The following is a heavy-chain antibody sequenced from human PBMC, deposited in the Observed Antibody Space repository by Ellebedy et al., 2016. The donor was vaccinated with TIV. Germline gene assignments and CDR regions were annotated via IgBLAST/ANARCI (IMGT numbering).Heavy chain of an antibody. V-gene: IGHV3-23*01. CDR3: GRAREPGYFAYYYYGMDV. J-gene: IGHJ6*02. D-gene: IGHD3-9*01. Sequence: GESLKISCAASGFTFSNYAMCWVRQAPGKGLEWVSTISGSNTYYADSVKGRFTVARDNAKNSLYLQMNSLRGDDTAVYYCGRAREPGYFAYYYYGMDVWGQGTLVTVSS. CDR1: GFTFSNYA. CDR2: ISGSNT.